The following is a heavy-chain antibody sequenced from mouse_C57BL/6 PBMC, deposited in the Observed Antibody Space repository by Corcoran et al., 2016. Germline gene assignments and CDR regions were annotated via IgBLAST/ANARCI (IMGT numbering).Heavy chain of an antibody. CDR2: IDPEDGET. CDR3: ARLGEFITTVVPYYYAMDY. V-gene: IGHV14-2*01. D-gene: IGHD1-1*01. Sequence: EVQLQQSGAELVKPGASVKLSCTASGFNIKDYYMHWVKQRTEQGLEWIGRIDPEDGETKYAPKFQGKATITADTSSNTAYLQLSSLTSEDTAVYYCARLGEFITTVVPYYYAMDYWGQGTSVTVSS. J-gene: IGHJ4*01. CDR1: GFNIKDYY.